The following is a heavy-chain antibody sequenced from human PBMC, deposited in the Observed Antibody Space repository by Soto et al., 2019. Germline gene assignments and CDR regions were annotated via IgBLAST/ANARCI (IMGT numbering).Heavy chain of an antibody. CDR2: MKEDGGEI. CDR3: ARGWAALDS. D-gene: IGHD2-15*01. V-gene: IGHV3-7*01. CDR1: GFTFSNYW. Sequence: EVQLVESGGGLVQPGGSLRLSCAASGFTFSNYWMTWVRQAPGKGLEWVAYMKEDGGEIYYLDSVKGRFTISRDNDRNSLYLHMNTLRADATAMYFCARGWAALDSWGQGSLVTVSA. J-gene: IGHJ4*02.